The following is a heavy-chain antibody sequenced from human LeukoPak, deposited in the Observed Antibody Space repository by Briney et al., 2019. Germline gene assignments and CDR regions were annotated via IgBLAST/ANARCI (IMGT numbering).Heavy chain of an antibody. CDR3: AREDQAAAGYFDY. CDR1: GFIFSNHW. D-gene: IGHD6-13*01. CDR2: INSDGSTA. V-gene: IGHV3-74*01. J-gene: IGHJ4*02. Sequence: QTGGSLRLSCAASGFIFSNHWMHWVRQAPGKGLVCVSLINSDGSTASADSLKSRFTISRDNAKNTVYLQMNSLRGEDTAVYYCAREDQAAAGYFDYWGQGTLVTVSS.